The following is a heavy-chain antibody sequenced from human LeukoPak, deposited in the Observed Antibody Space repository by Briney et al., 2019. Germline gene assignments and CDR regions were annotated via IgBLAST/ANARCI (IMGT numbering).Heavy chain of an antibody. CDR3: ARVVGYCSSTSCLTMRYYYYMDV. CDR1: GGTFSSYA. Sequence: SVKVSCKASGGTFSSYAISWVRQAPGQGLEWMGGIIPIFGTANYAQKFQGRVTITTDESTSTAYMELSSLRSEDTAVYYCARVVGYCSSTSCLTMRYYYYMDVWGKGTTVTVSS. V-gene: IGHV1-69*05. D-gene: IGHD2-2*01. CDR2: IIPIFGTA. J-gene: IGHJ6*03.